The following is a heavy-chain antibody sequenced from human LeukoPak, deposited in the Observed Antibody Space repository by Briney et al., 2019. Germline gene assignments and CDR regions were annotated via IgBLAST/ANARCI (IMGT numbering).Heavy chain of an antibody. V-gene: IGHV4-4*02. CDR2: IYHSGST. J-gene: IGHJ1*01. Sequence: SGTLSLTCAVSGGSINSNNWWSWVRQPPGKGLEWIGEIYHSGSTNYNPSLKSRVTISVDKSKKQFSLKLSSVTAADTAVYYCASWSGSYPPAEYFQHWGQGTLVTVSS. CDR3: ASWSGSYPPAEYFQH. CDR1: GGSINSNNW. D-gene: IGHD1-26*01.